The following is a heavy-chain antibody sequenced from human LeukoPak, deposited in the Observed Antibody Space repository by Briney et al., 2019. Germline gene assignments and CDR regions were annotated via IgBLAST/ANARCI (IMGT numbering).Heavy chain of an antibody. D-gene: IGHD3-3*01. Sequence: SGPVLVKPTETLTLTCTVSGFSLSNARMGVSWIRQPPGKALEWLAHIFSNDEKSYSTSLKSRLTISKDTSKSQVVLTMTNMDPVDTATYYCARIRGRFGMVMNYYYMDVWGKGTTVTVSS. J-gene: IGHJ6*03. CDR3: ARIRGRFGMVMNYYYMDV. CDR1: GFSLSNARMG. V-gene: IGHV2-26*01. CDR2: IFSNDEK.